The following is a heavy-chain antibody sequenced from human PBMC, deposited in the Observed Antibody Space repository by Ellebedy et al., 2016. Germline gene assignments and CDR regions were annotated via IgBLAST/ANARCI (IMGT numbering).Heavy chain of an antibody. D-gene: IGHD2-8*01. CDR3: ARLGMLLESRGDY. CDR2: IYHSGST. V-gene: IGHV4-34*01. J-gene: IGHJ4*02. Sequence: SETLSLTCAVYGGSFSGYYWSWIRQPPGKGLEWIGEIYHSGSTNYNPSLKSRVTISVDTSKNQFSLKLSSVTAADTAVYYCARLGMLLESRGDYWGQGTLVTVSS. CDR1: GGSFSGYY.